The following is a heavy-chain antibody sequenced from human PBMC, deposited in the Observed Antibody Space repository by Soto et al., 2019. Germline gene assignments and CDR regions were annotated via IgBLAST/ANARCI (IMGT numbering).Heavy chain of an antibody. V-gene: IGHV3-48*03. Sequence: PGGSLRLSCAASGFTFSSYEMNWVRQAPGKGLEWVSYISSSGSTIYYADSVKGRFTISRDNAKNSLYLQMNSLRAEDTAVYYCARSYTAELRFLEWPEIAFDIWGQGTMVTV. CDR2: ISSSGSTI. CDR1: GFTFSSYE. D-gene: IGHD3-3*01. J-gene: IGHJ3*02. CDR3: ARSYTAELRFLEWPEIAFDI.